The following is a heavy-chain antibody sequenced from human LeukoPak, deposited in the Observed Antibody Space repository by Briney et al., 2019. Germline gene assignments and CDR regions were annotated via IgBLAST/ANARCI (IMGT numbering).Heavy chain of an antibody. CDR2: ITWNGFST. CDR3: AKDKMITFGGVIPSDAFDI. CDR1: GFTFDDYA. Sequence: GGSLRLSCEASGFTFDDYAMHWVRQTPEKGLEWLGLITWNGFSTYYADSVKGRFTISRDNSKNTLYLQMNSLRAEDTAVYYCAKDKMITFGGVIPSDAFDIWGQGTMVTVSS. V-gene: IGHV3-43D*03. D-gene: IGHD3-16*01. J-gene: IGHJ3*02.